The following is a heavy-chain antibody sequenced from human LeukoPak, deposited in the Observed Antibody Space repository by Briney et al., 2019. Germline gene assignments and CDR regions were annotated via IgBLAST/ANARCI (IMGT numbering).Heavy chain of an antibody. V-gene: IGHV1-69*06. CDR1: GGTFSSYA. Sequence: SVKVSCKASGGTFSSYANSWVRQPPGQGLEWMGGIIPIFGTADYAQKFQGRVTITADKSTSTAYMELSSLRSEDTAVYYCAREQQLATGSRYYYYGMDVWGKGTTVTVSS. J-gene: IGHJ6*04. CDR3: AREQQLATGSRYYYYGMDV. CDR2: IIPIFGTA. D-gene: IGHD6-13*01.